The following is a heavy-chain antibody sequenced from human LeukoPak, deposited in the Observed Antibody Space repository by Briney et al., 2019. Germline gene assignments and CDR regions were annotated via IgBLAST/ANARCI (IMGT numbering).Heavy chain of an antibody. Sequence: GASVKVSCKASGYTFTGYYMHWVRQAPGQGLEWMGRINPNSGGTNSAQKFQGRVTMTREPPISTAYMELSRLRSDDTAVYYCASLGYCSGGSCYSLRAFDIWGQGTMATVSS. J-gene: IGHJ3*02. V-gene: IGHV1-2*06. CDR1: GYTFTGYY. CDR2: INPNSGGT. D-gene: IGHD2-15*01. CDR3: ASLGYCSGGSCYSLRAFDI.